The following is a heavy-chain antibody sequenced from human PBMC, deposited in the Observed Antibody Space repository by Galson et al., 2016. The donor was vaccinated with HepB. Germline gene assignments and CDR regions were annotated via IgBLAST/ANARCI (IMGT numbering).Heavy chain of an antibody. Sequence: VKVSCKASGYSFTSYFIHWVRQAPGQGLECMGIINPSGGTTDYAQKFQGRVTMTRDTSTSTAYMELSSLTFEDTAVYYCASGLISAGASYYYYIMDVWGQGTMVTVSS. V-gene: IGHV1-46*01. J-gene: IGHJ6*02. CDR3: ASGLISAGASYYYYIMDV. D-gene: IGHD3-16*01. CDR1: GYSFTSYF. CDR2: INPSGGTT.